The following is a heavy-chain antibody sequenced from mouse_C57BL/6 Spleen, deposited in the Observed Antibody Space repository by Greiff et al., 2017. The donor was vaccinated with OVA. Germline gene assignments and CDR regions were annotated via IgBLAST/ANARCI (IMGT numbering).Heavy chain of an antibody. CDR3: ARDYYGNLYYAMDY. J-gene: IGHJ4*01. D-gene: IGHD2-1*01. V-gene: IGHV1-31*01. CDR2: IYPYNGVS. CDR1: GYSFTGYY. Sequence: EVQLQQSGPELVKPGASVKISCKASGYSFTGYYMHWVKQSPGNILDWIGYIYPYNGVSSYNQKFKGKATLTVDKSSSTAYMELRSLTSEDSAVYYCARDYYGNLYYAMDYWGQGTSVTVSS.